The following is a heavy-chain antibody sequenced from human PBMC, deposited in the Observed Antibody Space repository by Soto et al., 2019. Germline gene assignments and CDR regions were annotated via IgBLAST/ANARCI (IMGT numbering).Heavy chain of an antibody. CDR1: GGSVSSNDYY. V-gene: IGHV4-39*07. Sequence: KPSETLSLTCSVSGGSVSSNDYYWGWIRQPPAKGLEWIGNIDYNGVTNYNPSLKSRVTISVDTSKNQFSLKLSSVTAADTAVYYCARRIAARPAHQNWLRPWARGSLLIVSS. D-gene: IGHD6-6*01. CDR2: IDYNGVT. J-gene: IGHJ5*02. CDR3: ARRIAARPAHQNWLRP.